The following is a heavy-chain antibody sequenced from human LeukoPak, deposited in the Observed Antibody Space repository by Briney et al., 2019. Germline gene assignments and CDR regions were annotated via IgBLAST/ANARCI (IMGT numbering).Heavy chain of an antibody. J-gene: IGHJ4*02. D-gene: IGHD5-24*01. CDR2: IWYDGSNK. CDR3: ARVLDGYNYFDY. CDR1: GFTFSSYG. Sequence: GRSLRLSCAASGFTFSSYGMHWVRQAPGKGLEWVAVIWYDGSNKYYADSVKGRFTISRDNSKNTLYLQMNSLRAEDTAVYYCARVLDGYNYFDYWGQGTLVTVSS. V-gene: IGHV3-33*01.